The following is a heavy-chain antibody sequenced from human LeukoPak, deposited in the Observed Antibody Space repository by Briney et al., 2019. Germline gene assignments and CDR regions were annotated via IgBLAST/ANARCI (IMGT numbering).Heavy chain of an antibody. CDR3: ARVYSSGYYDRRFDY. D-gene: IGHD3-22*01. J-gene: IGHJ4*02. CDR2: IYYSGST. Sequence: TLSLTCIVSGGSISSGDYYWSWIRQPPGKGLEWIGYIYYSGSTYYNPSLKSRVTISVGTPKNQFSLKLSSVTAADTAVYYCARVYSSGYYDRRFDYWGQGTLVTVSS. V-gene: IGHV4-30-4*01. CDR1: GGSISSGDYY.